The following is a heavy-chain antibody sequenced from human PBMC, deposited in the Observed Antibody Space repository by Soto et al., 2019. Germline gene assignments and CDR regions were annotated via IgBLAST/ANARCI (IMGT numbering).Heavy chain of an antibody. D-gene: IGHD1-7*01. V-gene: IGHV4-34*01. Sequence: QVQLQQWGAGLLKPSETLSLTSAVYGGSFSGYYWSWIRHPPGKGLEWIGEINHSGSTNYNPTLTSRVTISVATSKNQCSLKLSSVTAADTAVYYCATARTTALSWFDPWGQGTLVTVSS. J-gene: IGHJ5*02. CDR3: ATARTTALSWFDP. CDR1: GGSFSGYY. CDR2: INHSGST.